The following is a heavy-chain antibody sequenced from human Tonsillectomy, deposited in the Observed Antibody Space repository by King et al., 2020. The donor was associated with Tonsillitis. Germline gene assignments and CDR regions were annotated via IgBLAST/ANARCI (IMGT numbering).Heavy chain of an antibody. J-gene: IGHJ6*02. CDR3: ARDQLYYYNYGMDV. CDR1: GFTFSTYW. V-gene: IGHV3-7*03. CDR2: IKQDGSEK. Sequence: VQLVESGGGLVQPGGSLRLSCAASGFTFSTYWMSWSRQAPGKGLEWVANIKQDGSEKYYVDSVKGRFTISRDNAKNSLYLQMNRLRAYDTAVYYCARDQLYYYNYGMDVWGQGTTVTVSS. D-gene: IGHD1-1*01.